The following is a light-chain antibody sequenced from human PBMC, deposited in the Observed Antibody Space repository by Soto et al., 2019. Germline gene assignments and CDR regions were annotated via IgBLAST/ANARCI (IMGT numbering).Light chain of an antibody. Sequence: QSALTQPASVSGSPGQSITISCTGSSSDVGGYNYVSWYQQHPGKAPKLIIYEVSNRPSGVSDRFSGSKSGNTASLTISGLLAEDEADYYCISYTSSSTVVFGGGTQLTVL. CDR2: EVS. CDR1: SSDVGGYNY. V-gene: IGLV2-14*01. CDR3: ISYTSSSTVV. J-gene: IGLJ2*01.